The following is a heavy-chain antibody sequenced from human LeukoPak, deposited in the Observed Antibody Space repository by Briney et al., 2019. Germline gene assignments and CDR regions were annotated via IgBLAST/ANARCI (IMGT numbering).Heavy chain of an antibody. V-gene: IGHV1-69*04. CDR3: ARVNYYDSSGYYSFPFDY. CDR1: GGTFSSYA. J-gene: IGHJ4*02. Sequence: GASVKVSCKASGGTFSSYAISWVRQAPGQGLEWMGRIIPILGIANYAQKFQGRVTITTDESTSTAYMELSSLRSEDTAVYYCARVNYYDSSGYYSFPFDYWGQGTLVTVSS. CDR2: IIPILGIA. D-gene: IGHD3-22*01.